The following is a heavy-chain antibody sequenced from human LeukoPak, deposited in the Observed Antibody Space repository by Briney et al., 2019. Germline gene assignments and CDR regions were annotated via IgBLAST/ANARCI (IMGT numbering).Heavy chain of an antibody. CDR2: MYHSGST. D-gene: IGHD5-12*01. CDR3: ARSSVWWLLTHFDY. V-gene: IGHV4-30-2*01. CDR1: GGSISSGGFS. J-gene: IGHJ4*02. Sequence: SETLSLTCAVSGGSISSGGFSSSWIRQPPGKGLEWIGYMYHSGSTYYNPSLKSRVTISEDRSKNQFSLKLSSVTAADTAVYYCARSSVWWLLTHFDYWGQGTLVTVSS.